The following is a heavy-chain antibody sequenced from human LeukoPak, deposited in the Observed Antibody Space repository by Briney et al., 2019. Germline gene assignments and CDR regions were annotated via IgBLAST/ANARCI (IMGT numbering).Heavy chain of an antibody. D-gene: IGHD2-15*01. CDR3: ARFAARIHNWFDP. CDR1: GVSISSGGYY. CDR2: IYYSGST. J-gene: IGHJ5*02. V-gene: IGHV4-31*03. Sequence: NPSETLSLTCTVSGVSISSGGYYWSWIRQHPGKGLEWIGYIYYSGSTYYNPSLKSRVTISVDTSKNQFSLKLSSVTAADTAVYYCARFAARIHNWFDPWGQGTLVTVSS.